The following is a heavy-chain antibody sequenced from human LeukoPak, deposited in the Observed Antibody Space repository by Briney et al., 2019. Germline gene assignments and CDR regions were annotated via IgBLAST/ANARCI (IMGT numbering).Heavy chain of an antibody. CDR2: INHSGST. Sequence: SETLSLTCAVSGGSISSSNWWSWVRQPPGKGLEWIGEINHSGSTNYNPSLKSRVTISVDTSKNQFSLKLSSVTAADTAVYYCAREGSGRPNWGQGTLVTVSS. CDR3: AREGSGRPN. CDR1: GGSISSSNW. V-gene: IGHV4-4*02. D-gene: IGHD3-10*01. J-gene: IGHJ4*02.